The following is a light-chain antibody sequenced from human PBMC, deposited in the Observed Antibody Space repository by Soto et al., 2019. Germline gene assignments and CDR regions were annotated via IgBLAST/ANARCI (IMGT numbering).Light chain of an antibody. V-gene: IGKV3-20*01. CDR3: QQYGTSFT. Sequence: EVVLTQSPGTLSLSPGERATLSCRASQSVRSSYLAWYQQKPGQAPRLLIFGAFRRATGIPDKFSGSGSGRDFTLTISGLKPDDFAVYYCQQYGTSFTFGSGTKVDIK. CDR1: QSVRSSY. CDR2: GAF. J-gene: IGKJ3*01.